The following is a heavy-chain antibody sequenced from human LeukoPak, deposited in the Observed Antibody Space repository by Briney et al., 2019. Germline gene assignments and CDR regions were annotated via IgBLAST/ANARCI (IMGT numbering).Heavy chain of an antibody. J-gene: IGHJ4*02. CDR1: GYTFTSYG. CDR2: ISAYNGNT. Sequence: GASVKVSCKASGYTFTSYGIGWVRQAPGQGLEWMGWISAYNGNTNYAQKLQGRVTMTTDTSTSTAYMELRSLRSDDTAVYYCARATGKDILTGRKLDNWGQGTLVTVSS. CDR3: ARATGKDILTGRKLDN. V-gene: IGHV1-18*01. D-gene: IGHD3-9*01.